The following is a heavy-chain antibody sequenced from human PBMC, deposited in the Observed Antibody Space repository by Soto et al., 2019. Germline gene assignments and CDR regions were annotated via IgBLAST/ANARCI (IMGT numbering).Heavy chain of an antibody. J-gene: IGHJ4*02. CDR2: ISSSSSTI. D-gene: IGHD6-19*01. V-gene: IGHV3-48*01. Sequence: PGGSLRLSCAASGFTFSSYSMNWVRQAPGKGLEWVSYISSSSSTISYADSVKGRFTISRDNAKNSLYLQMNSLRAEDTAVYYCARGSSTGWYGWGLGTLVTVSS. CDR3: ARGSSTGWYG. CDR1: GFTFSSYS.